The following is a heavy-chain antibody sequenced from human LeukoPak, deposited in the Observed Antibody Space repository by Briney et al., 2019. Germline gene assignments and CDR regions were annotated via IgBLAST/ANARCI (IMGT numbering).Heavy chain of an antibody. Sequence: ASVTVSCKTSGYTVTSYYIHWVRQAPGQGLEWMGIINPSGGTTTYAHKFQARVTMTRDMSTGTVYLELSSLRSEDTAVYHCAREGPAAQRSSFDYWGQGTLVTVSS. J-gene: IGHJ4*02. CDR1: GYTVTSYY. CDR2: INPSGGTT. V-gene: IGHV1-46*01. CDR3: AREGPAAQRSSFDY. D-gene: IGHD6-25*01.